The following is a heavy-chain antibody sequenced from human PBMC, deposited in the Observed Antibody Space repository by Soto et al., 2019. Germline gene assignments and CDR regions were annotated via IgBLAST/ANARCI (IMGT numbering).Heavy chain of an antibody. J-gene: IGHJ4*02. D-gene: IGHD7-27*01. CDR1: VITVNCLP. Sequence: PGGALGLSSVASVITVNCLPLAWVRQALGKGVEGVSGISGRGQRTYDEDSVKGRFTNNRDNSKNSLYLQRNSLRAENTAVYYCDKRPGVISVFNSFHHRGQGT. CDR2: ISGRGQRT. V-gene: IGHV3-23*01. CDR3: DKRPGVISVFNSFHH.